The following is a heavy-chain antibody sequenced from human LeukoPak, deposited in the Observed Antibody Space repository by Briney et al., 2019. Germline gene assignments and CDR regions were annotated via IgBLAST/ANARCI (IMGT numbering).Heavy chain of an antibody. CDR3: ARGGPTTVTGFDY. V-gene: IGHV3-48*01. J-gene: IGHJ4*02. D-gene: IGHD4-17*01. Sequence: PGGSLRLSCAASGFTFSSYSMNWVRQAPGRGLEWVSYISSGSRTIFYGDSVKGRFTISRDNAKNSLYLLMNSLRADDTAVYYCARGGPTTVTGFDYWGQGTLVTVSS. CDR1: GFTFSSYS. CDR2: ISSGSRTI.